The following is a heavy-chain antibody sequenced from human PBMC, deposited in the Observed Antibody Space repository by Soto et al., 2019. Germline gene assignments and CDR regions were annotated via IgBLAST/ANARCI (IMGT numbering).Heavy chain of an antibody. V-gene: IGHV1-46*01. CDR2: INPSGGST. Sequence: QVQLVQSGAEVKKPGASVKVSCKASGYTFTSYYMHWVRQAPGQGLEWMGIINPSGGSTSYAQKFQGRVTMTRDTCTSTVYMERSSLRSENTAGYYWARASITTEYFQHWGQGTLVPVSS. CDR3: ARASITTEYFQH. D-gene: IGHD1-1*01. J-gene: IGHJ1*01. CDR1: GYTFTSYY.